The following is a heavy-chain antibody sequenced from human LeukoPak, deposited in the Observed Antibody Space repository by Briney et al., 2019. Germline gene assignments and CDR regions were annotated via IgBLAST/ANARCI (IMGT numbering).Heavy chain of an antibody. J-gene: IGHJ4*02. CDR3: AKGAYSYASGTYYFDY. Sequence: PGGSLRLSCAASGFTFSSYGMHWVRQAPGKGLECVAVISHDGGNEYYADSVKGRFAISRDISTNTLYLHMSSLRADDTAVYYCAKGAYSYASGTYYFDYWGQGTLVTVSS. CDR1: GFTFSSYG. CDR2: ISHDGGNE. D-gene: IGHD3-10*01. V-gene: IGHV3-30*18.